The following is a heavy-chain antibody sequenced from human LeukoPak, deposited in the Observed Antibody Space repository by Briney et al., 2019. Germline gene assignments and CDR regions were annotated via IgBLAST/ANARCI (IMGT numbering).Heavy chain of an antibody. CDR3: ANYDGAPRY. CDR1: GVSIRSYY. CDR2: IYYTGST. V-gene: IGHV4-59*08. D-gene: IGHD3-22*01. J-gene: IGHJ4*02. Sequence: PSETLSLTCIVSGVSIRSYYWSWIRQPPGKGLEWIGYIYYTGSTSYNPSLKSRVTMSLDTSKNQFSLKLSSVTAADTAVYYCANYDGAPRYWGQGTLVTVSS.